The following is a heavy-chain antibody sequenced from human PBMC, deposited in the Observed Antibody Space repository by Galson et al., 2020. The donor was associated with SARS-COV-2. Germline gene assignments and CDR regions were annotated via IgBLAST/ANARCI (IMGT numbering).Heavy chain of an antibody. V-gene: IGHV4-34*01. CDR3: ARGLFQTTMVIVVFTSGSFYFDS. CDR2: ITQSGSV. D-gene: IGHD3-22*01. CDR1: GGSFSGHY. Sequence: TLSLTCAVYGGSFSGHYWSWIRQSPGKGLEWIGEITQSGSVNYNPSLKSRVTISADTSKNQFSLELRSVTAADTAVYYCARGLFQTTMVIVVFTSGSFYFDSWGQGTVVSVAS. J-gene: IGHJ4*02.